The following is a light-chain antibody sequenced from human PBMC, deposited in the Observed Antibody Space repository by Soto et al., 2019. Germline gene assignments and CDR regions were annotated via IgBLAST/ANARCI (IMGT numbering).Light chain of an antibody. CDR2: DAS. Sequence: DIQRTQSPSTLSASIGDRVTITCMASESISVWVAWYQQKPGKAPNFLIYDASTLQSGIPSRFSGSGSGTEFTLTISNLQTDDFATYYCQQYNRFSPRTVGQGTKVEIK. J-gene: IGKJ1*01. V-gene: IGKV1-5*01. CDR3: QQYNRFSPRT. CDR1: ESISVW.